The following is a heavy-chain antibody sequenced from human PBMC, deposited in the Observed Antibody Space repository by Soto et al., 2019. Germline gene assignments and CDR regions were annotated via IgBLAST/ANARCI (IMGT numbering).Heavy chain of an antibody. CDR1: GFTFSSYS. V-gene: IGHV3-21*01. Sequence: EVQLVESGGGLVKPGGSLRLSCAASGFTFSSYSMNWVRQAPGKGLEWVSSISSSSSYIYYADSVKGRFTISRDNAKNSRYLQMNSLRAEDTAVYYCARVRLLWFGELLYFDYWGQGTLVTVSS. CDR2: ISSSSSYI. D-gene: IGHD3-10*01. J-gene: IGHJ4*02. CDR3: ARVRLLWFGELLYFDY.